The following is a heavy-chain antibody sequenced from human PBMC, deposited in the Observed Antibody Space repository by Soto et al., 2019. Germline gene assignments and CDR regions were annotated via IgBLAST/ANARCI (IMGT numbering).Heavy chain of an antibody. Sequence: QITLKESGPTLVKPTQTLTLTCTFSGFSLSTSGVGVGWIRQPPGKALEWLALIYWDYDKRYSPSLKSRLTITKDTSKNQVVLTMTNMDPVDTATYYCAHDDSSGYYFDYWGQGTLVTVSS. CDR2: IYWDYDK. J-gene: IGHJ4*02. CDR3: AHDDSSGYYFDY. V-gene: IGHV2-5*02. D-gene: IGHD3-22*01. CDR1: GFSLSTSGVG.